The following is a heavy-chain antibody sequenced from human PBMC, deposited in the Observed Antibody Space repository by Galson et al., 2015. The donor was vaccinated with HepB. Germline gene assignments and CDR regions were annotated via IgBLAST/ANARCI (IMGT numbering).Heavy chain of an antibody. J-gene: IGHJ4*02. Sequence: SLRLSCAASGFIFNSYAMTWVRQAPGKGLEWVAFISYDGSNKYYADSVKGRFTISRDNSKNTLYLQMNSLRPEDTALYYCAGEPYSSGWSRRGRYFDYWGQGALVTVSS. CDR3: AGEPYSSGWSRRGRYFDY. CDR2: ISYDGSNK. D-gene: IGHD6-19*01. CDR1: GFIFNSYA. V-gene: IGHV3-30-3*01.